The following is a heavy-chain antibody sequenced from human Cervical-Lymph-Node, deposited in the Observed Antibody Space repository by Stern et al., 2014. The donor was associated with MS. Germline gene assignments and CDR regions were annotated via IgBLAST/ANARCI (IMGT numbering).Heavy chain of an antibody. CDR2: ISYDGTNE. Sequence: VQLVESGGDVVQPGRSLRLSCAGSGFTFSSYGMHWVRRAPGTGLEWVALISYDGTNEYYADSVKGRITISRDNSRNTLYLQMNSLRPEDTAVYYCAKTGGRGNFFYYGMDVWGQGTTVTVS. V-gene: IGHV3-30*18. D-gene: IGHD1-26*01. CDR3: AKTGGRGNFFYYGMDV. J-gene: IGHJ6*02. CDR1: GFTFSSYG.